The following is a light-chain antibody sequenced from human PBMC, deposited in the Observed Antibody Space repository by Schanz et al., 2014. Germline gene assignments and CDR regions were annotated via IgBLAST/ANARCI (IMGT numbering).Light chain of an antibody. CDR2: DVS. CDR3: SSYTSSSNYV. J-gene: IGLJ1*01. Sequence: QSVLTQPASVSGSPGQSITISCTGTSSDVGGYHYVSWYQHHPGKAPKLMIYDVSNRPSGVSNRLSGCKSGNTASLTISGRQAEDEADYYCSSYTSSSNYVFGTGTKVTVL. V-gene: IGLV2-14*03. CDR1: SSDVGGYHY.